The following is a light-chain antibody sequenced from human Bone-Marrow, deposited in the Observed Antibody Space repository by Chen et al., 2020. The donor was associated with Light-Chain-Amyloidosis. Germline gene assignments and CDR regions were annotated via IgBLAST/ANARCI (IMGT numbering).Light chain of an antibody. CDR2: GAS. CDR1: RVTSNTF. J-gene: IGKJ1*01. V-gene: IGKV3-20*01. Sequence: EIVLTQSPGTLSLSPGERATLSCRASRVTSNTFLAWYQQKPGQAPRLLIYGASYRATGISDRFSGSGSGTDFTLTISRLEPEEFAVYYCQQYDNSHWTFGQGTKVEIK. CDR3: QQYDNSHWT.